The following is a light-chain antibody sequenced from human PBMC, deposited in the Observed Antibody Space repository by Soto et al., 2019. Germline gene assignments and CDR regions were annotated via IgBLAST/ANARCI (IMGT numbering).Light chain of an antibody. CDR2: EAT. CDR1: RSDVGSYNL. CDR3: CSYAGRSILYV. V-gene: IGLV2-23*01. Sequence: QSALTQPASVPGSPGQSITISCTGTRSDVGSYNLVSWYQQYPGKAPQLIIYEATKRPSGVPNRFSGSKFDNTASLTISELQAEDEADYYCCSYAGRSILYVFGTGTKVTVL. J-gene: IGLJ1*01.